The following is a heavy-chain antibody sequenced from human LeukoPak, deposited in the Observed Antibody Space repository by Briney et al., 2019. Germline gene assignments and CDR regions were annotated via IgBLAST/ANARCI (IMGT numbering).Heavy chain of an antibody. Sequence: SETLSLTCTVSGGSISSYYWSWIRQPPGKGLEWIGYIYYSGSTNYNPSLKSRVAISVDTSKNQFSLKLSSVTAAGTAVYYCARVPGYSSSWYVSGYYGMDVWGQGTTVTVSS. J-gene: IGHJ6*02. V-gene: IGHV4-59*01. CDR1: GGSISSYY. D-gene: IGHD6-13*01. CDR3: ARVPGYSSSWYVSGYYGMDV. CDR2: IYYSGST.